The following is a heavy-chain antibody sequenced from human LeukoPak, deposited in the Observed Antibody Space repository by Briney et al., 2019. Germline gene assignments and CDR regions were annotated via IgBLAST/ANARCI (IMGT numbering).Heavy chain of an antibody. V-gene: IGHV5-51*01. J-gene: IGHJ4*02. CDR2: IYPGDSDT. CDR1: GYSFTSYW. D-gene: IGHD3-22*01. CDR3: ARRVDSSGYYYAY. Sequence: GESLRISCKGSGYSFTSYWIGWVRQMPGKGLEWMGIIYPGDSDTRYSPSFQGQVTISADKSISTAYLQWSSLKASDTAMYYCARRVDSSGYYYAYWGQGTLVTVSS.